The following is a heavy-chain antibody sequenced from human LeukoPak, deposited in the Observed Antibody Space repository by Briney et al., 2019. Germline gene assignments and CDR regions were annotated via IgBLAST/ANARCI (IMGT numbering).Heavy chain of an antibody. D-gene: IGHD3-22*01. CDR2: IYTSGST. CDR1: GGSISSYY. J-gene: IGHJ4*02. V-gene: IGHV4-4*07. CDR3: ARNYYDSSGYLYYFDY. Sequence: PSETLSLTCTVSGGSISSYYWSWIRQPAGKGLEWIGRIYTSGSTNYNPSLKSRVTMSVDTSKNQFSLKLSSVTAADTAVYYCARNYYDSSGYLYYFDYWGQGTLVTVSS.